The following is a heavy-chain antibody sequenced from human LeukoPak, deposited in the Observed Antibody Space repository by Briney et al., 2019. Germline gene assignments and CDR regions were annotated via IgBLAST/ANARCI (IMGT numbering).Heavy chain of an antibody. J-gene: IGHJ4*02. CDR1: GFTFSNYW. V-gene: IGHV3-7*03. CDR3: ARMYYDFWSGYYQDC. Sequence: GGSLRLPCAASGFTFSNYWMSWVRQAPGKGLEWVANIKQDGSGKYYVDSVRGRFTISRDNAKNSLYLQMNSLRADDTAVYYCARMYYDFWSGYYQDCWGQGTLVTVSS. D-gene: IGHD3-3*01. CDR2: IKQDGSGK.